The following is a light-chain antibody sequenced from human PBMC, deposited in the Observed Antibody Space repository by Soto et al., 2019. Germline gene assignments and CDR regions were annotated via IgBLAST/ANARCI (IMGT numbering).Light chain of an antibody. CDR2: GAS. Sequence: EIVLTQSPATLSVSPGERVTLSCRAGQNLHSFLNWYQQKPGQAPRLLIFGASTRATGVPARFSGSGSGTQFTLTISSLQSEDFAFYYCQQYNHWPRTFGQGTKVDIK. V-gene: IGKV3-15*01. CDR1: QNLHSF. J-gene: IGKJ2*01. CDR3: QQYNHWPRT.